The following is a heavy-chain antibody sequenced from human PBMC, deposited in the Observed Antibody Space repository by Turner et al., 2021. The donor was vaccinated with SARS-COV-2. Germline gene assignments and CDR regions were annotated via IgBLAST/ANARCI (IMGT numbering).Heavy chain of an antibody. D-gene: IGHD6-19*01. V-gene: IGHV4-59*08. CDR3: ARHGFSGWDGGGMDV. CDR1: GGSISSYY. CDR2: IHYSRST. J-gene: IGHJ6*02. Sequence: QVQLQESGPGLVKPSATLSLTCTAPGGSISSYYWSWIRQPPGKGLEWIGYIHYSRSTNYNPSLKSRVTIAVDTSKNQFSLKLSYVTAADTAVYYCARHGFSGWDGGGMDVWGQGTTVTVSS.